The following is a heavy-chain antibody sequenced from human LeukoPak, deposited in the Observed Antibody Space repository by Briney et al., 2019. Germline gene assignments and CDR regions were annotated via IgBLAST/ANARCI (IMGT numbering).Heavy chain of an antibody. CDR3: ANSANYGGNSGYFDY. Sequence: SETLSLTCAVYGGSFSGYYWSWIRQPPGKGLEWIGEINHSGSTNYNPSLKSRVTISIDTSKNQFSLKLSSVTAADTAVYYCANSANYGGNSGYFDYWGQGTLVTVSS. D-gene: IGHD4-23*01. V-gene: IGHV4-34*01. J-gene: IGHJ4*02. CDR1: GGSFSGYY. CDR2: INHSGST.